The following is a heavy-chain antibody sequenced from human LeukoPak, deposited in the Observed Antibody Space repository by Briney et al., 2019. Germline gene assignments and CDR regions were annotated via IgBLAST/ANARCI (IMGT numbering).Heavy chain of an antibody. D-gene: IGHD3-22*01. V-gene: IGHV3-21*01. CDR1: GFTFSSYS. Sequence: PGGSLRLSCAASGFTFSSYSMNWVRQAPGKGLEWVSSISSSSSYIYYADSVEGRFTISRDNAKNSLYLQMNSLRAEDTAVYYCARGMIVPRGFDYWGQGTLVTVSS. CDR2: ISSSSSYI. J-gene: IGHJ4*02. CDR3: ARGMIVPRGFDY.